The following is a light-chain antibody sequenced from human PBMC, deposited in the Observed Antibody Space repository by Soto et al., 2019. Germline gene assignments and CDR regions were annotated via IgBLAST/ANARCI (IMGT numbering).Light chain of an antibody. V-gene: IGKV1-27*01. CDR2: EAS. CDR3: QKYNRTPRT. CDR1: QDISDH. J-gene: IGKJ1*01. Sequence: DFQMTQSPSSLSASVGDRVTITCRASQDISDHLAWYQHKPGKVPKLLIYEASTLQSGVPSRFSGGGFGTDFTLTISSLQPEDVATYYYQKYNRTPRTFGQGTKVELK.